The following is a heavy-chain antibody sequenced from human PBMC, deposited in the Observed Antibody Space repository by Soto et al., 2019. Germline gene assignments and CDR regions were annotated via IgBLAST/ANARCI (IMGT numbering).Heavy chain of an antibody. V-gene: IGHV3-23*01. Sequence: GGSLKPSCSASWVTFSSYSMGLVRQAPGKGLEWVSAISGSGGSTYYADSVKGRFTISRDNSKNTLYLQMNSLRAEDTAVFYCAKDQAPYDYYYGMDVWGQGTTVTVS. J-gene: IGHJ6*02. CDR1: WVTFSSYS. CDR2: ISGSGGST. CDR3: AKDQAPYDYYYGMDV.